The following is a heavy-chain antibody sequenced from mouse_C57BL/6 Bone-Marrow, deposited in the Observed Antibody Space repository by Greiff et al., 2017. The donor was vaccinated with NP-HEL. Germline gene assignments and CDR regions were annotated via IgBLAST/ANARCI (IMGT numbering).Heavy chain of an antibody. CDR1: GFTFSDYY. CDR2: ISNGGGST. D-gene: IGHD2-5*01. V-gene: IGHV5-12*01. CDR3: ARGAGGYSNYWYFDV. Sequence: EVNLVESGGGLVQPGGSLKLSCAASGFTFSDYYMYWVRQTPEKRLEWVAYISNGGGSTYYPDTVKGRFTISRDNAKNTLYLQMSRLKSEDTAMYYCARGAGGYSNYWYFDVWGTGTTVTVSS. J-gene: IGHJ1*03.